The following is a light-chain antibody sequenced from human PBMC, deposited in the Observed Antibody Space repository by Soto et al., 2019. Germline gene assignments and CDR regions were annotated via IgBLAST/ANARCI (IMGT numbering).Light chain of an antibody. CDR2: GNS. J-gene: IGLJ1*01. Sequence: VLARPPSVSGAPGQRVTISCTGSSSNIGAGYDVHWYQQLPGTAPKLLIYGNSNRPSGVPDRFSGSKSGTSASLAITGLQAEDEADYYCQSYDRSLSGSIVFGTGTKVTVL. V-gene: IGLV1-40*01. CDR3: QSYDRSLSGSIV. CDR1: SSNIGAGYD.